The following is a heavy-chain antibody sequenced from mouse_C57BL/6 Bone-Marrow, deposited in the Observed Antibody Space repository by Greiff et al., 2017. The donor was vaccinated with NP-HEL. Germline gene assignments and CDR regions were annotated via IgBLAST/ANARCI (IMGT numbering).Heavy chain of an antibody. D-gene: IGHD2-5*01. CDR2: ISSGGDYI. CDR1: GFTFSSYA. Sequence: EVQGVESGEGLVKPGGSLKLSCAASGFTFSSYAMSWVRQTPEKRLEWVAYISSGGDYIYYADTVKGRFTISRDNARNTLYLQMSSLKSEDTAMYYCTRDGDSNPFAYWGQGTLVTVSA. V-gene: IGHV5-9-1*02. CDR3: TRDGDSNPFAY. J-gene: IGHJ3*01.